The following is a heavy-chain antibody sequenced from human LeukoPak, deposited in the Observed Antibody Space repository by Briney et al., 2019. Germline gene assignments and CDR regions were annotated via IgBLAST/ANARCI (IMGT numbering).Heavy chain of an antibody. D-gene: IGHD6-25*01. CDR1: GFTFSAHY. CDR3: ARAEAAGDNRGGYYYFYMDV. V-gene: IGHV3-23*01. Sequence: GGSLRLSCAPSGFTFSAHYMNWVRQAPGKGLEWVSGITASGATTYYADSVNGRFTISRDSSQSTLYLQMNSLRAEDTAVYYCARAEAAGDNRGGYYYFYMDVWGKGTTVTVSS. J-gene: IGHJ6*03. CDR2: ITASGATT.